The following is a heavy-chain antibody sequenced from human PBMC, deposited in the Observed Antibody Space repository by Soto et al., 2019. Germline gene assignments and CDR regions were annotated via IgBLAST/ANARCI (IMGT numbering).Heavy chain of an antibody. CDR1: GFAFNIYA. CDR3: AKDRNHYGSGSYFDY. Sequence: EVQLLESGGGLVQPGGSLRVSCAASGFAFNIYAMSWVRQAPGKGLEWVSVISGSADSTNYADSVNGRFTISRDNSKNTVYLQMNSLRVEDTAVYYCAKDRNHYGSGSYFDYWGQGTLVTVSS. CDR2: ISGSADST. D-gene: IGHD3-10*01. J-gene: IGHJ4*02. V-gene: IGHV3-23*01.